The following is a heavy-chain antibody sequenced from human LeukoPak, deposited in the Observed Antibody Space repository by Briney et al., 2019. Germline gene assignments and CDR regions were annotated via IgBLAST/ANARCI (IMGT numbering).Heavy chain of an antibody. J-gene: IGHJ4*02. D-gene: IGHD6-6*01. V-gene: IGHV3-48*02. CDR3: ARVDASSHYYFDY. Sequence: GGSLRLSCAASGFTFNSHSMNWVRQAPGKGLEWGSYISGSSNTIYYADSVKGRFTISRDNAKKSLYLQKNRLRDNDTAVYYCARVDASSHYYFDYWGQGTLVTVSS. CDR2: ISGSSNTI. CDR1: GFTFNSHS.